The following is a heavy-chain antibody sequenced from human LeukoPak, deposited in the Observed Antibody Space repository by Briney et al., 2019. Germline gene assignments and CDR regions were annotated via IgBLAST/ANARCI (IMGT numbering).Heavy chain of an antibody. V-gene: IGHV3-21*01. Sequence: GGSLRLSCAASGFTFSSYNMNWVRQTPGQGLEWVSSITSGSSHIYYADSVKGRFTISRDNAKSSLYLQMNSLRAENTAVYYCAELGITMIGGVWGKGTTVTISS. CDR2: ITSGSSHI. D-gene: IGHD3-10*02. CDR1: GFTFSSYN. J-gene: IGHJ6*04. CDR3: AELGITMIGGV.